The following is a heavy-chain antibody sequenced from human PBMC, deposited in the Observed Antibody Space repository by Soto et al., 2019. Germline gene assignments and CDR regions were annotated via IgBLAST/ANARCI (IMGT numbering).Heavy chain of an antibody. CDR3: ARGYAAVGAY. CDR2: IQYRGST. V-gene: IGHV4-39*01. J-gene: IGHJ4*02. D-gene: IGHD1-26*01. CDR1: DDSITSGAYY. Sequence: PSETLSLTCTVSDDSITSGAYYWGLIRQPPGKGLEWIGTIQYRGSTYYNPSLTSRVTISLDTSKNQFSLSLSSVTAGATAVYNCARGYAAVGAYWSQGTLVTVSS.